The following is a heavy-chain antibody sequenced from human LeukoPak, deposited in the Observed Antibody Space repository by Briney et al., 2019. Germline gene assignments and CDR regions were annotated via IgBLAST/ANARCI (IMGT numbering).Heavy chain of an antibody. Sequence: GGSLRLSCAASGFTFSIYNMNWVRQAPGKGLEWVSYISSSGSTIYYADSVKGRFTISRDNAKNSLYLQMNSLRAEDTAVYYCAELGITMIGGVWGKGTTVTISS. CDR1: GFTFSIYN. CDR3: AELGITMIGGV. D-gene: IGHD3-10*02. J-gene: IGHJ6*04. CDR2: ISSSGSTI. V-gene: IGHV3-48*03.